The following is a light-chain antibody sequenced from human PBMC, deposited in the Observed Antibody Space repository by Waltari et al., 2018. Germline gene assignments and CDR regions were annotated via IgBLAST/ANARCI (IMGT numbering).Light chain of an antibody. J-gene: IGKJ1*01. Sequence: CRARQSVSRSLAWYQQKPGQAPKLLIYGASTRATGIPDRFTGSGSGTDFSLTISSLEPEDFAIYFCQHYVRLPATFGQGTKVEIK. CDR2: GAS. V-gene: IGKV3-20*01. CDR3: QHYVRLPAT. CDR1: QSVSRS.